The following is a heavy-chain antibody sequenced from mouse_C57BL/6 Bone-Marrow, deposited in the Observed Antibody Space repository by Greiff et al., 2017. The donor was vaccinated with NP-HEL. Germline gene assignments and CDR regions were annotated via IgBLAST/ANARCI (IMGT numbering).Heavy chain of an antibody. J-gene: IGHJ3*01. CDR2: IYPGSGST. CDR1: GYTFTSYW. CDR3: AIYSNYAGWFAY. V-gene: IGHV1-55*01. Sequence: VQLQQPGAELVKPGASVKMSCKASGYTFTSYWITWVKQRPGQGLEWIGDIYPGSGSTNYNEKFKSKATLTVDTSSSTAYMQLSSLTSEDSAVYYCAIYSNYAGWFAYWGQGTLVTVSA. D-gene: IGHD2-5*01.